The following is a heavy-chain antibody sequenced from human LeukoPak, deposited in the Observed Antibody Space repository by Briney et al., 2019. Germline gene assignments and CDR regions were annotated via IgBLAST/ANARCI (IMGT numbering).Heavy chain of an antibody. Sequence: GGSLRLSCAASGVTFSSYSMNWVRQAPGKGLEWVAYISSSRRPIYYAGSVKGRFTISRDNSKNTLYLQMNSLRAEDTAVYYCARGGPAAGRFDYWGQGTLVTVSS. CDR1: GVTFSSYS. J-gene: IGHJ4*02. CDR3: ARGGPAAGRFDY. D-gene: IGHD6-13*01. CDR2: ISSSRRPI. V-gene: IGHV3-48*01.